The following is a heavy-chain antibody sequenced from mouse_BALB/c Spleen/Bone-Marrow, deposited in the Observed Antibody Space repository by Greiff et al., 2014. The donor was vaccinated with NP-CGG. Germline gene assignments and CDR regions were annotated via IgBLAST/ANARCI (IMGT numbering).Heavy chain of an antibody. CDR1: GFTFNTYA. D-gene: IGHD1-2*01. V-gene: IGHV10-1*02. CDR3: VREDYYGPCAD. CDR2: IRSKSNNFAT. J-gene: IGHJ3*01. Sequence: LKLSCAASGFTFNTYAMNWFRPAPGKGLEWVARIRSKSNNFATYYAVSVKDRFTISRDDSQSRLYLQMNNLKTEDTAMYYFVREDYYGPCADGGKETLILVSA.